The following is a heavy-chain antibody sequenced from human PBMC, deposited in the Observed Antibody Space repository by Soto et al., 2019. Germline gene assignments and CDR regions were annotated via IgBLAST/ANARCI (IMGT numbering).Heavy chain of an antibody. CDR1: GYSVTSYW. CDR2: IYPGDSDT. Sequence: PRESLKSSCKGSGYSVTSYWIGRVRQIPGKGLEWMGIIYPGDSDTRYSPSFQGQFTISADKSISTAYLQWSTLKASDTALYYFERHGSVGSSSRSDYWGQRPMVTVSS. CDR3: ERHGSVGSSSRSDY. V-gene: IGHV5-51*01. D-gene: IGHD1-26*01. J-gene: IGHJ4*02.